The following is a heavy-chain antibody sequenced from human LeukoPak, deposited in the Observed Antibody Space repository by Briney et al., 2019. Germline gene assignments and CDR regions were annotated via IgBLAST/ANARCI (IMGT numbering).Heavy chain of an antibody. CDR2: MYSSGST. CDR3: ARGSVDLLTTGAYYYMDV. CDR1: GGSITSYY. J-gene: IGHJ6*03. Sequence: SETLSLTCTVSGGSITSYYWNWIRQPAGKGLEWIGRMYSSGSTDYNPSLKSRVTMSVDKSKNQFSLKLSPVTAADMAVYYCARGSVDLLTTGAYYYMDVWGKGTTVTVSS. V-gene: IGHV4-4*07. D-gene: IGHD5-12*01.